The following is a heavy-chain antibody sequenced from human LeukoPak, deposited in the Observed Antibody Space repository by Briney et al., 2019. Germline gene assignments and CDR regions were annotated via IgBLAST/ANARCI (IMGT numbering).Heavy chain of an antibody. CDR3: AKGTSGSYSRNWSDP. V-gene: IGHV3-9*01. Sequence: PGGSLRLSCAASGFTFDDYAMHWVRQAPGKGLEWVSGISWNSGSIGYADSVKGRFTISRDNAKNSLYLQMNSLRAEDTALYYCAKGTSGSYSRNWSDPWGQGTLVTVSS. D-gene: IGHD1-26*01. CDR1: GFTFDDYA. CDR2: ISWNSGSI. J-gene: IGHJ5*02.